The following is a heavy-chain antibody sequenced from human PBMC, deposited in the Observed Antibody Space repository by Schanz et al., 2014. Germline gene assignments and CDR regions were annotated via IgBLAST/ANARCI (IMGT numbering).Heavy chain of an antibody. CDR1: GFSVGNKY. D-gene: IGHD3-22*01. V-gene: IGHV3-66*01. CDR3: ARVDSSGYFFDN. J-gene: IGHJ4*02. CDR2: IYIGGNT. Sequence: EVQLVESGGGLVQPGGSLRLSCAASGFSVGNKYMNWVRQAPGKGLEWVSFIYIGGNTYYADSVKGRFTISRDNSKNTVHLQMSSLRVEDTAVYYCARVDSSGYFFDNWGQGTRVTVSS.